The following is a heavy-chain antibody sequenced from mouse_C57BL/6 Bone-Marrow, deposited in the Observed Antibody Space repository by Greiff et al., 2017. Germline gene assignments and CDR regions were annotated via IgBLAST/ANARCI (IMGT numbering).Heavy chain of an antibody. CDR1: GYAFSSSW. CDR2: IYPGDGDT. J-gene: IGHJ4*01. V-gene: IGHV1-82*01. CDR3: AISNPAMDY. Sequence: VQLVESGPELVKPGASVKISCKASGYAFSSSWMNWVKQRPGKGLEWIGRIYPGDGDTNYNQKFKGKATLTVDKSSSTAYMQLSSLTSEDSAVYYCAISNPAMDYWGQGTSVTVSS.